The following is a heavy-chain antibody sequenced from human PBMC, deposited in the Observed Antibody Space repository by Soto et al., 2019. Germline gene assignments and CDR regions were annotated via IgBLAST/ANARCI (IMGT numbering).Heavy chain of an antibody. CDR3: ARGPGGPDGPGDY. CDR2: INAGNGNT. CDR1: GYTFTSYA. V-gene: IGHV1-3*01. D-gene: IGHD2-15*01. J-gene: IGHJ4*02. Sequence: QVQLVQSGAEVKKPGASVKVSCKASGYTFTSYAMHWVRQAPGQRLEWMGWINAGNGNTTYSQKFQGRVTITSDTSASTAYMELSSLRSADTTVYYCARGPGGPDGPGDYWGQGTLVTVSS.